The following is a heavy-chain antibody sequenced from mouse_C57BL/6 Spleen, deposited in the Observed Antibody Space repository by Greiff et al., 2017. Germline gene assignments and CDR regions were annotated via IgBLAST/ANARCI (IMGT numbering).Heavy chain of an antibody. D-gene: IGHD1-1*01. J-gene: IGHJ4*01. CDR3: ARSRYGSSYVGYYAMDY. V-gene: IGHV1-55*01. CDR2: IYPGSGST. Sequence: VKLQQPGAELVKPGASVKMSCKASGYTFTSYWITWVKQRPGQGLEWIGDIYPGSGSTNYNEKFKSKATLTVDTSSSTAYMQLSSLTSEDSAVYYCARSRYGSSYVGYYAMDYWGQGTSVTVSS. CDR1: GYTFTSYW.